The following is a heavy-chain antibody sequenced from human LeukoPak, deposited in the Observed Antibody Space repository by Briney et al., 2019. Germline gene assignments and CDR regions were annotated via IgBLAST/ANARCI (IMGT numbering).Heavy chain of an antibody. CDR2: FDPVEGDT. J-gene: IGHJ4*02. D-gene: IGHD1-26*01. CDR1: GYTLTELS. Sequence: ASVKVSCKVSGYTLTELSMHWVRQAPGKGLEWMGGFDPVEGDTIYAQKFQGRVTMTEDTSTDTAYMGLSSLRSDDAAVYYCAVTLEGRGRWEEIDYWGQGTLVTVSS. V-gene: IGHV1-24*01. CDR3: AVTLEGRGRWEEIDY.